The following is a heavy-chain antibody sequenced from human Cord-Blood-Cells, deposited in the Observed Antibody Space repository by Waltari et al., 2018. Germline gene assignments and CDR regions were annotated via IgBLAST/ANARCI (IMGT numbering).Heavy chain of an antibody. Sequence: QVQLVQSGAEVKKPGASMQVSCKASGSTSTGYYMPWVRQDPGQGLEWMGWINPNSGGTNYAQKFQGRVTMTRDTSISTAYMELSRLRSDDTAVYYCARAPGSGVDYWGQGTLVTVSS. CDR2: INPNSGGT. J-gene: IGHJ4*02. CDR1: GSTSTGYY. CDR3: ARAPGSGVDY. V-gene: IGHV1-2*02. D-gene: IGHD3-10*01.